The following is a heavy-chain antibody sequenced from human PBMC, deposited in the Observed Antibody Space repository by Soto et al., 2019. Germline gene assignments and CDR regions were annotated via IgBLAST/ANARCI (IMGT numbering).Heavy chain of an antibody. CDR2: IYYSGST. V-gene: IGHV4-39*02. D-gene: IGHD3-3*01. CDR3: ARENYDFWSGYLPYYFDY. CDR1: GGSISSSSYY. J-gene: IGHJ4*02. Sequence: PSETLSLTCTVSGGSISSSSYYWGWIRQPPGKGLEWIGSIYYSGSTYYNPSLKSRVTISVDTSKNRFSLKLSSVTAADTAVYYCARENYDFWSGYLPYYFDYWGQGTLVTVSS.